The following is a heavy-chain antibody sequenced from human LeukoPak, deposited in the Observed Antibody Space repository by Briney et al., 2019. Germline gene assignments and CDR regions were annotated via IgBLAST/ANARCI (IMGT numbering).Heavy chain of an antibody. J-gene: IGHJ6*02. V-gene: IGHV3-23*01. CDR3: ARVPAAIYYYGIDV. D-gene: IGHD2-2*01. Sequence: GGSLRLSCAASGFTFSSYAMSWVRQAPGKGLEWVSAISGSGGSTYYADSVKGRFTISRDNSKNTLYLQMNSLRAEDTAVYYCARVPAAIYYYGIDVWGQGTTVTVSS. CDR1: GFTFSSYA. CDR2: ISGSGGST.